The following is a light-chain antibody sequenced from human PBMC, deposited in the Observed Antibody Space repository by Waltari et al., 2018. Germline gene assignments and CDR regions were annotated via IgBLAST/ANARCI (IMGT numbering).Light chain of an antibody. CDR2: WAS. J-gene: IGKJ1*01. Sequence: DIVLTQSPDSLSVSLGETATINRKSSQTVFSASSAKTFLSWFQQKPGQPPKLLISWASTRESGVSDRFRGSGSKTDFTLTITSLQPEDVAVYYCQQSFRFPRTFGQGTRVEI. V-gene: IGKV4-1*01. CDR3: QQSFRFPRT. CDR1: QTVFSASSAKTF.